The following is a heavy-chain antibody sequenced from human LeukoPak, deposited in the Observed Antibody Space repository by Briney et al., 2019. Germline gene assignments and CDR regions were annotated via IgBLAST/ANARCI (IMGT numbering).Heavy chain of an antibody. CDR1: GGSFSGYH. J-gene: IGHJ4*02. D-gene: IGHD2-15*01. V-gene: IGHV4-34*01. CDR3: ARGIFSVDY. Sequence: PSETLSLTCGVHGGSFSGYHWSWIRQRPGKGLEWIGDINHSGSTHYSPSLKSRVTISVDTSNNQFSLKLSSVTAADTAVYYCARGIFSVDYWGQGTLVTVSS. CDR2: INHSGST.